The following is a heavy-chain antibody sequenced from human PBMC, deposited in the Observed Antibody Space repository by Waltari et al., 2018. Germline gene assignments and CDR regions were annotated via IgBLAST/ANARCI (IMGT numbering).Heavy chain of an antibody. Sequence: QVKLVQSGAEVKKPGASVKVSCKASGYAFTGYYIHWMRQAPGQGLEWMGWISPNSGDTNYAQKFQGRVTMTRDTSTTTAYMELSRLTSDDTAVFYCARGDFRLSYYYMDVWGKGTTVTVSS. CDR2: ISPNSGDT. V-gene: IGHV1-2*02. CDR3: ARGDFRLSYYYMDV. J-gene: IGHJ6*03. CDR1: GYAFTGYY. D-gene: IGHD3-3*01.